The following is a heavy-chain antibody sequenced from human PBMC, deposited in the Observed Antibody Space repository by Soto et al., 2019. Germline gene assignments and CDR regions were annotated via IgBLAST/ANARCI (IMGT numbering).Heavy chain of an antibody. Sequence: PGGSLRLSCGASGFTFSTYDMNWVRQAPGKGLEWVSYISSGRSTIYYADSVKGRFTISRDNAKNSLYLQMNSLRDEDTAVYYCPRLRYYGMDVWGQGTTVTVSS. D-gene: IGHD2-15*01. J-gene: IGHJ6*02. CDR1: GFTFSTYD. CDR3: PRLRYYGMDV. V-gene: IGHV3-48*02. CDR2: ISSGRSTI.